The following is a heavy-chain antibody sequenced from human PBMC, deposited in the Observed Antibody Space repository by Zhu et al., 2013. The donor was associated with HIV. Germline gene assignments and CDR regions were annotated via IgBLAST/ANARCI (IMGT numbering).Heavy chain of an antibody. V-gene: IGHV1-8*01. Sequence: QVDLVQSGTEVKKPGSSVKLSCKASGYAFTSFYLHWVRQAPGQGLEWMGRMKTNSGNTGYAKKFQGRVTFTRNTSIDTAYMELSSLTSEDTAVYYCARGQWELPLXHEYWGQGTLVTVSS. CDR3: ARGQWELPLXHEY. CDR2: MKTNSGNT. J-gene: IGHJ4*02. D-gene: IGHD1-26*01. CDR1: GYAFTSFY.